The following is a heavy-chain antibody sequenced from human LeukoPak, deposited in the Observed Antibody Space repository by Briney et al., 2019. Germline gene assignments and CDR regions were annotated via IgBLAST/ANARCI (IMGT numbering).Heavy chain of an antibody. CDR2: ISGSGETI. Sequence: GGSLRLSCAAAGLTFSSYEMCWVRQAPGKGLEWVSYISGSGETIYYADSVKGRFTISRDNANKSLYLHMSSLRVEDTAIYYCIPPAAGLRRTISTEYFQHWGKGALVTVSS. CDR1: GLTFSSYE. D-gene: IGHD6-13*01. J-gene: IGHJ1*01. CDR3: IPPAAGLRRTISTEYFQH. V-gene: IGHV3-48*03.